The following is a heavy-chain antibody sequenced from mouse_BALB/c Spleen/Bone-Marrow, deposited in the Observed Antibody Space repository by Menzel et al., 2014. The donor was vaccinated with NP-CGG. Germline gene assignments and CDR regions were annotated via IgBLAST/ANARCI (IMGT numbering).Heavy chain of an antibody. V-gene: IGHV1S126*01. J-gene: IGHJ2*01. CDR3: ARGDDGYYGDY. CDR2: IDPSDSET. D-gene: IGHD2-3*01. CDR1: GYSFTSYW. Sequence: VKLVESGPQLVRPGASVKISCKASGYSFTSYWMHWVKQRPGQGLEWIGMIDPSDSETRLNQKFKDKATLTADKSSSTAYMQLSSPTSEDSAVYYCARGDDGYYGDYWGQGTTLTVSS.